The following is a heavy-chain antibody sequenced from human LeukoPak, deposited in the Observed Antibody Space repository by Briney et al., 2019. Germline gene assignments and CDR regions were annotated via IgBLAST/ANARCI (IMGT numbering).Heavy chain of an antibody. CDR2: VIHIFGTA. V-gene: IGHV1-69*06. CDR1: GDIFTSYA. CDR3: ARVPYYYDSSGYYFDY. D-gene: IGHD3-22*01. Sequence: RASVKVSCKASGDIFTSYAMNWVRQAPGQGLEWMGGVIHIFGTANYAQKFQGRVTITADKSTSTAYMELSSLRSEETAVYYCARVPYYYDSSGYYFDYWGQGTLVTVSS. J-gene: IGHJ4*02.